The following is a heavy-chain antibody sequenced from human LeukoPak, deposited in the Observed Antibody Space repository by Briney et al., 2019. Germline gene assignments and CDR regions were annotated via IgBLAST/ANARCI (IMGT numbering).Heavy chain of an antibody. CDR2: IYYSGST. J-gene: IGHJ4*02. Sequence: SETLSLTCTVSGGSIGSSSYYWGWIRQPPGKGLNWIGSIYYSGSTYYNPSLKSRVTISVDTSKNQFSLKLSSVTAADTAVYYCARLEVTTLDLTNWGQGTLVTVSS. CDR1: GGSIGSSSYY. V-gene: IGHV4-39*07. CDR3: ARLEVTTLDLTN. D-gene: IGHD4-17*01.